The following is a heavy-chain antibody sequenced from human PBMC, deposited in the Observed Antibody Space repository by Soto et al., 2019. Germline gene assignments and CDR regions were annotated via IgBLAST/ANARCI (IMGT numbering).Heavy chain of an antibody. CDR2: IYNSGST. CDR1: GASISSYY. CDR3: ARGGDHPMYYYGMDV. Sequence: SETLSLTCTVSGASISSYYWSWIRQPPGKGLEWIGYIYNSGSTDYNPALKSRVTISGDTSKKRFSLILRSVTAADTAVYYCARGGDHPMYYYGMDVWGQGTTVTVSS. V-gene: IGHV4-59*01. J-gene: IGHJ6*02. D-gene: IGHD3-16*01.